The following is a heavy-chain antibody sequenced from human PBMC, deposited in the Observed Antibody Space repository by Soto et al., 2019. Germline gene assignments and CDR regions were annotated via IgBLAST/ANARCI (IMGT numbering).Heavy chain of an antibody. Sequence: QVQLQESGPGLVKPSQTLSLTCTVSGGSISSGGYYWSWIRQHPGKGLEWSGYTYYSGSTYYNPSLKRRVTISVDTSKNQSSLKLSSVTAADTAVYYGARTLPAAIYFDYWGEGTMVTVSS. J-gene: IGHJ4*02. V-gene: IGHV4-31*03. D-gene: IGHD2-2*01. CDR3: ARTLPAAIYFDY. CDR2: TYYSGST. CDR1: GGSISSGGYY.